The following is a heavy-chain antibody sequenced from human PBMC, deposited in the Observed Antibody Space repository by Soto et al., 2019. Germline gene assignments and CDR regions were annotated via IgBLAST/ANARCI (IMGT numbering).Heavy chain of an antibody. V-gene: IGHV1-46*01. CDR1: GDTFTDYY. J-gene: IGHJ4*02. D-gene: IGHD2-21*02. Sequence: QVQLVQSGAEVKKPGDSVKVSCKASGDTFTDYYIHWVRQAPGQGLAWMGTVNPSGGHTTSAQNFLGRMTMTRDTSTSTLYMELTSLTSEDTAVYYCARRGHVVVVTAALDYWGQRTLVTVSS. CDR2: VNPSGGHT. CDR3: ARRGHVVVVTAALDY.